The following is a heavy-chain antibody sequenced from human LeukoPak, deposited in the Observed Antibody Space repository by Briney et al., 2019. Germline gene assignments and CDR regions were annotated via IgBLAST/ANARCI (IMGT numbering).Heavy chain of an antibody. V-gene: IGHV3-74*01. CDR1: GFTFSSNW. CDR3: ARDQAHSFDI. Sequence: PGGSLRLSCAASGFTFSSNWMHWVRQAPGKGLVWVSLINSDGSSTSYADSVKGRFTISRDNAKNTLYLQMNSLRAEDTAVYYCARDQAHSFDIWGQGTMVTVSS. CDR2: INSDGSST. J-gene: IGHJ3*02.